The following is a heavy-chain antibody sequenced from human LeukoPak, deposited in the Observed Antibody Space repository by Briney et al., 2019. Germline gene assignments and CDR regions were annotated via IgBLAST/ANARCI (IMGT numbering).Heavy chain of an antibody. CDR1: GYTFTSYG. Sequence: ASVKVSCKASGYTFTSYGISWVRQAPGQGLEWMGWISAYNGNTNCAQKLQGRVTMATDTSTSTAYMELRSLRSDDTAVYYCARDIIAAAGRGNYYYGMDVWGQGTTVTVSS. V-gene: IGHV1-18*01. CDR2: ISAYNGNT. J-gene: IGHJ6*02. D-gene: IGHD6-13*01. CDR3: ARDIIAAAGRGNYYYGMDV.